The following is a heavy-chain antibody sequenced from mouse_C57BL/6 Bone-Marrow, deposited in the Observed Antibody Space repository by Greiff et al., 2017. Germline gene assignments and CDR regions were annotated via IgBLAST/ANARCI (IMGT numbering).Heavy chain of an antibody. CDR1: GFTFSDYG. D-gene: IGHD1-1*01. J-gene: IGHJ2*01. CDR3: ARRTTVVEFFDY. Sequence: EVMLVESGGGLVKPGGSLKLSCAASGFTFSDYGMHWVRQAPEKGLEWVAYISSGSSTIYYADTVKGRFTISRDNAKNTLFLQMTSLRSEDTAMYYCARRTTVVEFFDYWGQGTTLTVSS. V-gene: IGHV5-17*01. CDR2: ISSGSSTI.